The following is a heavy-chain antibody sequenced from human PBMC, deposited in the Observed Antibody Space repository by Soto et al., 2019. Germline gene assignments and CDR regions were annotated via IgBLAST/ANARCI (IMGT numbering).Heavy chain of an antibody. V-gene: IGHV4-59*01. CDR2: IYYSGST. J-gene: IGHJ6*02. CDR1: GGSISSYY. D-gene: IGHD6-13*01. Sequence: SETLSLTCTVSGGSISSYYWSWTRQPPGKGLEWIGYIYYSGSTNYNPSLKSRVTISVDTSKNQFSLKLSSVTAADTAVYYCARVAGIAAAGKIDYYYYGMDVWGQGTTVTVSS. CDR3: ARVAGIAAAGKIDYYYYGMDV.